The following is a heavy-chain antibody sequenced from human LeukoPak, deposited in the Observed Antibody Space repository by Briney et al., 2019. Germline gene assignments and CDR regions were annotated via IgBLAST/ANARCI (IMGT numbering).Heavy chain of an antibody. CDR2: IYYSGST. J-gene: IGHJ5*02. V-gene: IGHV4-39*07. D-gene: IGHD6-19*01. CDR1: GFSFTTYW. CDR3: ARGHPRPGIAVAFGSRRATWFDP. Sequence: ESLRLSCGASGFSFTTYWMGWIRQPPGKGLEWIGSIYYSGSTYYNPSLKSRVTISVDTSKNQFSLKLTSVTAADTAVYYCARGHPRPGIAVAFGSRRATWFDPWGQGTLVTVSS.